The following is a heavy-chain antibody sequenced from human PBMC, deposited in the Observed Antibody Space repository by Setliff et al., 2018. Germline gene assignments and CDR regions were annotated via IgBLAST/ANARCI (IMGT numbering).Heavy chain of an antibody. J-gene: IGHJ3*02. CDR2: IYHSGST. CDR3: ARTPVAVTLRNAFDI. Sequence: PSETLSLTCAVYGYSISSGYYWGWIRQHPGKGLEWIGSIYHSGSTYYNPSLKSRVTISVDTSKNQFSLKLSSVTAADTAVYYCARTPVAVTLRNAFDIWGQGTMVTVSS. V-gene: IGHV4-38-2*01. CDR1: GYSISSGYY. D-gene: IGHD2-21*02.